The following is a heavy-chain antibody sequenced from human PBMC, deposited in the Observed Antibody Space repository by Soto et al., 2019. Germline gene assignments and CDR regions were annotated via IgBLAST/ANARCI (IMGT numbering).Heavy chain of an antibody. J-gene: IGHJ4*02. CDR2: IYSGGTT. D-gene: IGHD5-12*01. V-gene: IGHV3-66*01. CDR1: GFTVSSNY. CDR3: AARNIVAPY. Sequence: EVQLVESGGGLVQPGESLRLSCAASGFTVSSNYMSWVRQAPGKGLEWVSLIYSGGTTDYADSVKGRFTISRDNSKNTLYLQVNSLRAEDTAVYYCAARNIVAPYWGQGTLVTVSS.